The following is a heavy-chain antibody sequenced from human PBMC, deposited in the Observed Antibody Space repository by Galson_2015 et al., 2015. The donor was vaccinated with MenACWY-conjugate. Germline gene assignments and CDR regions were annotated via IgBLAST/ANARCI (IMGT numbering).Heavy chain of an antibody. Sequence: LEWVAGISDAGGSTYYADSVQGRFIISRDNSKNTLYLQMNSLRAEDTAVYFCAKPPRGYGGNEFFFDTWGQGTLVAVSS. V-gene: IGHV3-23*01. D-gene: IGHD4-23*01. J-gene: IGHJ4*02. CDR3: AKPPRGYGGNEFFFDT. CDR2: ISDAGGST.